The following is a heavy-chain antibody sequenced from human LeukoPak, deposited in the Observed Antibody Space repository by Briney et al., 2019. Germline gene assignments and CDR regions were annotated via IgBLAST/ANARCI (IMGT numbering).Heavy chain of an antibody. CDR3: AREGSGSFDY. CDR1: GGSFSGYY. V-gene: IGHV4-34*01. J-gene: IGHJ4*02. Sequence: SETLSLTCAVYGGSFSGYYWSWIRQPPGKGLEWIGEINHSGNTNYNPSLKSRVTISVDTSKNQFSLKLSSVTAADTAVYHCAREGSGSFDYWGQGTLVTVSS. CDR2: INHSGNT. D-gene: IGHD1-26*01.